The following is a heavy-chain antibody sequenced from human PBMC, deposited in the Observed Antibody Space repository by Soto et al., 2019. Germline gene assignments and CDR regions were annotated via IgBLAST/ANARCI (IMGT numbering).Heavy chain of an antibody. V-gene: IGHV1-69*13. CDR3: ARTAPMDAGDKYYYDF. CDR1: GGTFSTFG. D-gene: IGHD3-16*01. Sequence: ASVKVSCKTSGGTFSTFGISWVRQAPGQGLEWMGGIIPFFGTAEYSQKFEDRITITADESTNTVYMDLRSLTSEDTAIYYCARTAPMDAGDKYYYDFWGQGALVTVS. CDR2: IIPFFGTA. J-gene: IGHJ4*02.